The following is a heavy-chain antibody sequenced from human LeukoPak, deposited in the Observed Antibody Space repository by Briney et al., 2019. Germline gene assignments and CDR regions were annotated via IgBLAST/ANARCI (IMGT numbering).Heavy chain of an antibody. D-gene: IGHD2/OR15-2a*01. CDR2: ISGSSSYI. CDR3: VRGCNRASCPYYFDS. V-gene: IGHV3-21*06. Sequence: GGSLRLSCTASGFTFSTYIMNWVRQAPGKGLEWVSSISGSSSYIYYADSMKGRFSISRDNAKSSLYLQMNSLRAEDTAVYYCVRGCNRASCPYYFDSWAQGTLVTVSS. CDR1: GFTFSTYI. J-gene: IGHJ4*02.